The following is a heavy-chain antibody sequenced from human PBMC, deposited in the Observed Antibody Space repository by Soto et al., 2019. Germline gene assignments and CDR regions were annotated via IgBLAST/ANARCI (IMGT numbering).Heavy chain of an antibody. J-gene: IGHJ2*01. CDR3: GRGRAVGFGDKRAGWYFDL. Sequence: QVQLQESGPGLVKPSQTLSLTCTVSGDSISSGDYYWSWIRQPPGKGLEWIVHTYYSGSTQYNPSRRSRVTIPEDTSKNQFSLKLSSVTDADTAVYYCGRGRAVGFGDKRAGWYFDLWGRGTLVTVSS. CDR1: GDSISSGDYY. D-gene: IGHD3-10*01. V-gene: IGHV4-30-4*01. CDR2: TYYSGST.